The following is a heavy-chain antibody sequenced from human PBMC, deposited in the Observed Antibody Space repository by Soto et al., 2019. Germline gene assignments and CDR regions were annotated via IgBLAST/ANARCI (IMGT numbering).Heavy chain of an antibody. Sequence: EVQLVESGGVLVKPGGSLRLSCAGSGFTFSGYSMNWVRQAPGKGLEWVSSISTSSNNMYYADSVKGRFTMSRDNAKNSLYLQMNSLRVEDTAVYNCARDLASATGTFDYWGQGTLVTVSS. CDR2: ISTSSNNM. CDR1: GFTFSGYS. D-gene: IGHD1-1*01. J-gene: IGHJ4*02. V-gene: IGHV3-21*01. CDR3: ARDLASATGTFDY.